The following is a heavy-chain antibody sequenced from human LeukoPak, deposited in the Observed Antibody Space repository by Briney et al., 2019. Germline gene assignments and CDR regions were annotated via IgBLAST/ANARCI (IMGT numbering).Heavy chain of an antibody. CDR1: GGTFSRYA. CDR3: ARDAAMFDSSGYHYLW. CDR2: ITPMFSTA. J-gene: IGHJ4*02. Sequence: GSSVKVSCKASGGTFSRYAISWVRQAPGQGFEWMGGITPMFSTANYAQKFQGRVTITADESTTTAYMELSSLRSEDTAVYYCARDAAMFDSSGYHYLWWGQGTQVTVSS. D-gene: IGHD3-22*01. V-gene: IGHV1-69*01.